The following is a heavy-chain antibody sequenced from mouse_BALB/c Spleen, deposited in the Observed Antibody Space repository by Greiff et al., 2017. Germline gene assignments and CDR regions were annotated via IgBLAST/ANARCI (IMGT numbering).Heavy chain of an antibody. J-gene: IGHJ4*01. Sequence: EVQGVESGAELVKPGASVKLSCTASGFNIKDTYMHWVKQRPEQGLEWIGRIDPANGNTKYDPKFPGKATITADTSSNTAYLQLSSLTSEETAVYYCARGGNYYYYAMDYWGQGTSVTVSS. CDR2: IDPANGNT. CDR3: ARGGNYYYYAMDY. D-gene: IGHD2-1*01. CDR1: GFNIKDTY. V-gene: IGHV14-3*02.